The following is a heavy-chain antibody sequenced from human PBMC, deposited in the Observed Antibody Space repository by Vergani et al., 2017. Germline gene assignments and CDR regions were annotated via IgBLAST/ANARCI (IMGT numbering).Heavy chain of an antibody. V-gene: IGHV1-69*13. CDR3: ARPSIIVVVPAAIPDDYGMDV. CDR1: GGTFSSYA. CDR2: IIPIFGTA. Sequence: QVQLVQSGAEVKKPGSSVKVSCKASGGTFSSYAISWVRQAPGQGLEWMGRIIPIFGTANYAQKFQGRVTITADESTSTAYMELSSLRSEDTAVYYCARPSIIVVVPAAIPDDYGMDVWGQGTTVTVSS. D-gene: IGHD2-2*01. J-gene: IGHJ6*02.